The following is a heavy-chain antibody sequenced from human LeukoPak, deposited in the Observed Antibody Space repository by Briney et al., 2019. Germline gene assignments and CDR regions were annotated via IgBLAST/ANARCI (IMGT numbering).Heavy chain of an antibody. Sequence: GGSLRLSCTPSAFTVSSNYMTWVRQAPGKGLEWVSYISSSSSTIYYADSVKGRFTISRDNAENSLYLQMNSLRDEDTAVYYCGRARDATTVPSYWGQGTLVTVSS. D-gene: IGHD4-17*01. CDR3: GRARDATTVPSY. J-gene: IGHJ4*02. CDR1: AFTVSSNY. CDR2: ISSSSSTI. V-gene: IGHV3-48*02.